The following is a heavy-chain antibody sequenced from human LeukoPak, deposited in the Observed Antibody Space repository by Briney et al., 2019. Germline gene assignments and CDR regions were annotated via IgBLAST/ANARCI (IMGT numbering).Heavy chain of an antibody. V-gene: IGHV1-2*02. CDR2: INPSTGGT. Sequence: ASVEVSCKIPRHTFTTYFIYWVRQAPGQGLEWMGWINPSTGGTNSAQEFQGRITMTRDTSTSTAYMELSSLRSDDTAVYYCARGGYCTTSSCYNWGQGTLVTVSS. CDR3: ARGGYCTTSSCYN. CDR1: RHTFTTYF. D-gene: IGHD6-13*01. J-gene: IGHJ4*02.